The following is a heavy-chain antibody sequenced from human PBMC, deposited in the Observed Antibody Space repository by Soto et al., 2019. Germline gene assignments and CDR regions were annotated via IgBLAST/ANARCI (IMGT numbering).Heavy chain of an antibody. CDR3: ARDRGRSCIGGTCPFDY. CDR2: ISTYDGNT. Sequence: ASVKVSCKASGYSFTIYGITWVRQAPGQGLEWMGWISTYDGNTNYAQNFQGRVSMARDTSTSTAYMELRSLRSDDTAVYYCARDRGRSCIGGTCPFDYWGQGTLVTVSS. J-gene: IGHJ4*02. V-gene: IGHV1-18*01. D-gene: IGHD2-15*01. CDR1: GYSFTIYG.